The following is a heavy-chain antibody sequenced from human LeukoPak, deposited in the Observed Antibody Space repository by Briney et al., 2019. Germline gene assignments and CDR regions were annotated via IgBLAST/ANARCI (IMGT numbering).Heavy chain of an antibody. J-gene: IGHJ6*03. CDR3: ATTPFGLAPHYYYYYMDV. CDR2: FDPEDGET. Sequence: GASVKVSCKVSGYTLTELSMHWVRQAPGKGLEWMGGFDPEDGETIYAQKVQGRVTMTEDTSTDTAYMELSSLRSEDTAVYYCATTPFGLAPHYYYYYMDVWGKGTTVTVSS. CDR1: GYTLTELS. D-gene: IGHD3-10*01. V-gene: IGHV1-24*01.